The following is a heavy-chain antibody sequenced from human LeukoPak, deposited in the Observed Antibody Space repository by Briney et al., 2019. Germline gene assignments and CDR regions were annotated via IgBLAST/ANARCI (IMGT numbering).Heavy chain of an antibody. J-gene: IGHJ6*03. V-gene: IGHV3-NL1*01. CDR2: ISSGGGST. CDR1: GFTFSDYG. D-gene: IGHD6-6*01. Sequence: GGSLRLSCAASGFTFSDYGMHWVRQAPGKGLEWVSFISSGGGSTYHSDSVRGRFTISRDNSNNTVSLYMHSLRAEDTAIYYCAKEKRSSMDVWGNGTTVIVSS. CDR3: AKEKRSSMDV.